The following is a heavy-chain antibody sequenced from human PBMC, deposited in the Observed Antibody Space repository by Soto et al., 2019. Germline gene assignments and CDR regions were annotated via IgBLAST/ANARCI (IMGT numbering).Heavy chain of an antibody. D-gene: IGHD6-13*01. Sequence: QVQLVQSGAEVKKPGSSVKVSCKASGGTFSSYTISWVRQAPGQGLEWMGRIIPILGIANYAQKFQGRVTITADKSTSTAYMELSSLRSEDTAVYYCASPRYSSSWFLFDYWGQGPLVTVSS. CDR1: GGTFSSYT. V-gene: IGHV1-69*02. CDR2: IIPILGIA. J-gene: IGHJ4*02. CDR3: ASPRYSSSWFLFDY.